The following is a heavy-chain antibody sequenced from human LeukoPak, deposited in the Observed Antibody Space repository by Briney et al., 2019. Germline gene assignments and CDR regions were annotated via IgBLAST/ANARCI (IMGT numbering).Heavy chain of an antibody. CDR3: AGDGIQLWLGGLDYFDY. Sequence: PGGSLRLSCAASGFTFSSYEMNWVRQAPGKGLEWVSYISSSGSTIYYADSVKGRFTISRDNAKNSLYLQMNSLRAEDTAVYYCAGDGIQLWLGGLDYFDYWGQGTLVTVSS. CDR2: ISSSGSTI. J-gene: IGHJ4*02. CDR1: GFTFSSYE. D-gene: IGHD5-18*01. V-gene: IGHV3-48*03.